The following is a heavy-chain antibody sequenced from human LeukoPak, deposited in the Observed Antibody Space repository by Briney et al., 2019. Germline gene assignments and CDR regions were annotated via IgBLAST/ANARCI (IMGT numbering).Heavy chain of an antibody. J-gene: IGHJ4*02. D-gene: IGHD4-17*01. Sequence: GGSLRLSCAASGFTFSSYGMSWVRQAPGKGLEWVSAMSGSGGSTYYADSVKGRFTISRDNSENTLYLQMNSLRAEDTAVYYCAKDSVPHYGDYVGFDYWGQGTLVTVSS. V-gene: IGHV3-23*01. CDR1: GFTFSSYG. CDR3: AKDSVPHYGDYVGFDY. CDR2: MSGSGGST.